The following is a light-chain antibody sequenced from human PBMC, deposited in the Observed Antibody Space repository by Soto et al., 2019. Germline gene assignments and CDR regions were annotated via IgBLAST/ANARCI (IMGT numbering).Light chain of an antibody. CDR2: DVS. CDR3: SSYTSSSTYV. CDR1: SSDVGGYNY. Sequence: PGQSITISCAGTSSDVGGYNYVSWYQQHPGKAPKLMIYDVSNRPSGVSNRFSGSKSGNTASLTISGLQAEGEADYYCSSYTSSSTYVFGTGTKVTVL. V-gene: IGLV2-14*04. J-gene: IGLJ1*01.